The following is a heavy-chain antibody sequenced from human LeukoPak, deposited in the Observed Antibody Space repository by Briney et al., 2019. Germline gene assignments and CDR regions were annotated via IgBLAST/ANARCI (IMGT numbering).Heavy chain of an antibody. Sequence: ASETLSLTCAVYGGSFSGYYWSWIRQPPGKGLEWIGEINHSGSTNYNPSLKSRVTISVDTSKNQFSLKLSSVTAADTAVYYCARGSVVVTATVRYYYGMDVWGQGTTVTVSS. D-gene: IGHD2-21*02. CDR3: ARGSVVVTATVRYYYGMDV. CDR1: GGSFSGYY. CDR2: INHSGST. V-gene: IGHV4-34*01. J-gene: IGHJ6*02.